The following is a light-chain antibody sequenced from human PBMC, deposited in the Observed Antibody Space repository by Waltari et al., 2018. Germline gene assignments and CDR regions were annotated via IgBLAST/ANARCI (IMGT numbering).Light chain of an antibody. CDR2: HAS. V-gene: IGKV3-20*01. CDR1: QSVRIY. Sequence: EIVLTQSPGTVSLSPGDRATLSCRASQSVRIYLAWYQQKPGQAPRLLIYHASTRATGIPDRFSASGSGTDFSLTLSRLEPEDFAMYYCQQYVESPATFGQGTKVEIK. CDR3: QQYVESPAT. J-gene: IGKJ1*01.